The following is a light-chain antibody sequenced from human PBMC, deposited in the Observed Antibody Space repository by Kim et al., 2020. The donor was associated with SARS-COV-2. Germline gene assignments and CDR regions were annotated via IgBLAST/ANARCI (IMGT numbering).Light chain of an antibody. CDR2: EVD. V-gene: IGLV2-18*02. CDR3: SSYTSTNTYV. CDR1: SSDVGRYNR. J-gene: IGLJ1*01. Sequence: GQSVTISCSGSSSDVGRYNRVSWYQQPPGTAPKFIIYEVDNRPSGVPDRFSGSKSGNTASLTISGLQAEDEADYYCSSYTSTNTYVFGTGTKVTVL.